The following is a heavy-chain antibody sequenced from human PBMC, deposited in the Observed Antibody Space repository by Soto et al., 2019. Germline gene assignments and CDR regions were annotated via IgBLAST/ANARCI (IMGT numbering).Heavy chain of an antibody. V-gene: IGHV4-4*02. CDR3: ARDGHYDSSGIMDV. CDR1: CDSVSRSTW. Sequence: VQLEESGPGLVKPSGTLSLTCTVSCDSVSRSTWWSWVRQTPGMGLGWIGEIYQSGITHYSPSLNSRISISMDKSNNQFSLSVRSVTAADTAVYYCARDGHYDSSGIMDVWGQGTTVTVS. D-gene: IGHD3-22*01. J-gene: IGHJ6*02. CDR2: IYQSGIT.